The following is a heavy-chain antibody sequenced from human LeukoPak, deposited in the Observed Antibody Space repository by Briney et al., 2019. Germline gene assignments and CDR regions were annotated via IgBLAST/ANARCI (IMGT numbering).Heavy chain of an antibody. CDR3: TTDPKAIYGSGSYFLDY. CDR1: GFTFSSNW. J-gene: IGHJ4*02. CDR2: INSDGSST. Sequence: GGSLRLSCAASGFTFSSNWMHWVRQVPGKGLVWVSRINSDGSSTSYADSVKGRFTISRDNTKSTLYLQMNSLKTEDTAVYYCTTDPKAIYGSGSYFLDYWGQGTLVTVSS. D-gene: IGHD3-10*01. V-gene: IGHV3-74*01.